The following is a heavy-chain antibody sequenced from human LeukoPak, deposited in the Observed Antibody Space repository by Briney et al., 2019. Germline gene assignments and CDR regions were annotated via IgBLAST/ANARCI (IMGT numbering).Heavy chain of an antibody. Sequence: GASLQISCKASGYSFTTYWIGWVRQMPGKGLEWMGIIYPGDSDTRYSPSFHGHVTMSADKSIGTAYLLWSSLEASDSAMYYCARRYCTSTSCYADSWGQGTLVTVSS. CDR2: IYPGDSDT. CDR1: GYSFTTYW. V-gene: IGHV5-51*01. CDR3: ARRYCTSTSCYADS. D-gene: IGHD2-2*01. J-gene: IGHJ4*02.